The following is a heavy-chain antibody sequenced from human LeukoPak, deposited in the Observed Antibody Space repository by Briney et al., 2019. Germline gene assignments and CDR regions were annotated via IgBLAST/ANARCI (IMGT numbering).Heavy chain of an antibody. CDR3: ARVVSDCGGDCYSDYFDY. CDR2: INHSGST. J-gene: IGHJ4*02. CDR1: GGSFSGYY. Sequence: PSKTLSLTCAVYGGSFSGYYWSWIRQPPGKGLEWIGEINHSGSTNYNPSLKSRVTISVDTSKNQFSLKLSSVTAADTAVYYCARVVSDCGGDCYSDYFDYWGQGTLVTVSS. V-gene: IGHV4-34*01. D-gene: IGHD2-21*02.